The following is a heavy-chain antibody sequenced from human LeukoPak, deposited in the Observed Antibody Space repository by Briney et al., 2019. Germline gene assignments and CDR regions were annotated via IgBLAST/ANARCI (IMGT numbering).Heavy chain of an antibody. J-gene: IGHJ5*02. CDR1: GGSISSYY. Sequence: SETLSLTCTVSGGSISSYYWSWIRQPPGKGLEWIGYIHYSGSTNYNPSLKSRVTISVDMSKNQFSLKLSSVTAADTAVYYCARNPSLRYFDYPWGREPWSPSPQ. V-gene: IGHV4-59*01. CDR2: IHYSGST. D-gene: IGHD3-9*01. CDR3: ARNPSLRYFDYP.